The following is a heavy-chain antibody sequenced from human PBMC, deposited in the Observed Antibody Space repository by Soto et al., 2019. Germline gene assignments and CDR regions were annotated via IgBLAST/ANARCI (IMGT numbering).Heavy chain of an antibody. Sequence: QVQLVESGGGVVQPGRSLRLSCAASGFTFSSYGMHWVRQAPGKGLEWVAVISYDGSNKYYADSVKGRFTISRDNSKNTLYLQMNSLRAEDTAVYYCAKAIPPYSSGGLNWGQGTLVTVSS. D-gene: IGHD6-19*01. CDR2: ISYDGSNK. CDR3: AKAIPPYSSGGLN. CDR1: GFTFSSYG. J-gene: IGHJ4*02. V-gene: IGHV3-30*18.